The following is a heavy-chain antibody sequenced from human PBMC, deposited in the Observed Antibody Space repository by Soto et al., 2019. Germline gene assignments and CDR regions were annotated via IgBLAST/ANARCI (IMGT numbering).Heavy chain of an antibody. D-gene: IGHD3-10*01. CDR1: GGTFGSYT. V-gene: IGHV1-69*02. Sequence: QVQLVQSGAEVKKPGSSVKVSCKASGGTFGSYTISWVRQAPGQGLEWMGRIIPILGIANYAQKFQGRVTITADKSTSTAYMELSSLRSEDTAVYYCASSITMVRGGDYWGQGTLVTVSS. CDR3: ASSITMVRGGDY. CDR2: IIPILGIA. J-gene: IGHJ4*02.